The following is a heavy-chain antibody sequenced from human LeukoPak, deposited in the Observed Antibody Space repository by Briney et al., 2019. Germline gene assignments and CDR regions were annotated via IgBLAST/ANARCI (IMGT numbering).Heavy chain of an antibody. J-gene: IGHJ4*02. Sequence: GGSLRLSCAASGFTFTDDAMSWVRQAPGKGLERVSSIIGSGGSTYYADSVTGRFTISRDNSKNTLYLQMNSLRAEDTAIYSCASATHIRSWLIDYWGQGTLVTVSS. CDR2: IIGSGGST. CDR1: GFTFTDDA. CDR3: ASATHIRSWLIDY. D-gene: IGHD6-13*01. V-gene: IGHV3-23*01.